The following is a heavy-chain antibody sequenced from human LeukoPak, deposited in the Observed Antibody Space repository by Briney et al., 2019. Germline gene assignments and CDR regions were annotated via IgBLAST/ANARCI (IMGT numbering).Heavy chain of an antibody. CDR2: INPNSGGT. Sequence: ALVKVSCKASGYTFTGYYMHWVRQAPGQGLEWMGRINPNSGGTNYAQKFQGRVTMTRDTSISTAYMELSRLRSDDTAVYYCARVQSLTHFDYWGQGTLVTVSS. CDR3: ARVQSLTHFDY. J-gene: IGHJ4*02. CDR1: GYTFTGYY. V-gene: IGHV1-2*06.